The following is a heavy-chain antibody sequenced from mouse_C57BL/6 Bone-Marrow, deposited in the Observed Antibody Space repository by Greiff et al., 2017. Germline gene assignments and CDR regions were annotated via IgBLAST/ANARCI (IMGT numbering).Heavy chain of an antibody. V-gene: IGHV2-5*01. J-gene: IGHJ4*01. Sequence: VKVVESGPGLVQPSQSLSITCTVSGFSLTSYGVHWVRQSPGKGLEWLGVIWRGGSTDYNAAFMSRLSITKDNSKSQVFFKMNSLQADDTSIYYCAKGGSSYVYDMDFWGQGTSVTVSS. CDR1: GFSLTSYG. CDR2: IWRGGST. D-gene: IGHD1-1*01. CDR3: AKGGSSYVYDMDF.